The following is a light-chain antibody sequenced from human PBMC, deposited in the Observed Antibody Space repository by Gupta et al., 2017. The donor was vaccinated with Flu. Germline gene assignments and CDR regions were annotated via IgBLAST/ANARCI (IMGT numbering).Light chain of an antibody. CDR3: QSYDSSLSGYVV. J-gene: IGLJ2*01. Sequence: SVLTQPPSVSGAPGQRVTISCTGSSSNIGAGYAVHWYQQLPGTAPKLLIYDNSNRPSGVPDRFSGSKSGTSASLAITGLQAEDEADYYCQSYDSSLSGYVVFGGGTKLTVL. CDR2: DNS. V-gene: IGLV1-40*01. CDR1: SSNIGAGYA.